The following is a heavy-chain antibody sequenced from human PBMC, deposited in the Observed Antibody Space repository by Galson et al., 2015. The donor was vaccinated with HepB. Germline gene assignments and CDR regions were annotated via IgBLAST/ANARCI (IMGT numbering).Heavy chain of an antibody. V-gene: IGHV5-51*01. CDR1: GYSFTSYW. D-gene: IGHD6-13*01. CDR3: ARHGYSSSWFPPNFDY. J-gene: IGHJ4*02. Sequence: QSGAEVKKPGESLKISCKGSGYSFTSYWIGWVRQMPGKGLEWMGIIYPGDSDTRYSPSFQGQVTISADKSISTAYLQWSSLKASDTAMYYCARHGYSSSWFPPNFDYWGQGTLVTVSS. CDR2: IYPGDSDT.